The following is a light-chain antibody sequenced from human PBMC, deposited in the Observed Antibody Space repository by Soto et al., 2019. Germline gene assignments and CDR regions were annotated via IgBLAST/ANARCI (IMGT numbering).Light chain of an antibody. J-gene: IGLJ2*01. CDR2: VVT. V-gene: IGLV2-14*01. CDR3: SPYTSRSSLI. CDR1: SSDVGDYYN. Sequence: QSALTQPASVSGSPGQSITISCSGTSSDVGDYYNVSWYQQHPGKAPKLLIYVVTERPSGVSHRFSGSQSDSTASLTISRRQAEDEADYYCSPYTSRSSLIFGGGTKLTVL.